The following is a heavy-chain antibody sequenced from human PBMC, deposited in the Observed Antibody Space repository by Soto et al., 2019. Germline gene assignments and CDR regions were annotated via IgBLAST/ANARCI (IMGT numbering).Heavy chain of an antibody. D-gene: IGHD2-21*02. CDR1: AVSDTSYH. V-gene: IGHV4-59*02. Sequence: PSETLSLTCSFSAVSDTSYHWSCIRHFPGKGLEWIAYTAHTGNTNYNPSLKSRVIISLDTSKNQVSLQLTSVTAADTAVYYSVIDMHAGLHHCSKPWGK. CDR3: VIDMHAGLHHCSKP. J-gene: IGHJ5*02. CDR2: TAHTGNT.